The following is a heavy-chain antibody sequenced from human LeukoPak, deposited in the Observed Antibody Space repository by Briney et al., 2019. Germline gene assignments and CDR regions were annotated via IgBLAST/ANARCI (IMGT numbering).Heavy chain of an antibody. D-gene: IGHD5-24*01. Sequence: GGSLRLSCAASGFTFDDYGMSWVRQAPGKGLEWVSGINWNGGSTGYADSVKGRFTISRDNAKNSLYLQMNSLRAEDTALYYCARKFLRVSDGYNYGAFDIWGQGTMVTVS. CDR2: INWNGGST. V-gene: IGHV3-20*04. CDR3: ARKFLRVSDGYNYGAFDI. J-gene: IGHJ3*02. CDR1: GFTFDDYG.